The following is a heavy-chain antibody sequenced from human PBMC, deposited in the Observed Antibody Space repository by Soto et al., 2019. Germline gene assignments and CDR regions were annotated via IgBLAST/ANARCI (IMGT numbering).Heavy chain of an antibody. CDR3: ARFLGPTSSENWFDP. D-gene: IGHD1-26*01. Sequence: QLVQSGAEVKKPGASVKVSCQTSGYTFFSYAITWVRQAHGQGLEWMGWVSGYNGHTNYAQKFQERVTMTRDISTTTGFMEVRNLRSDDTAVYYCARFLGPTSSENWFDPWGQGTLVTVSS. CDR1: GYTFFSYA. CDR2: VSGYNGHT. V-gene: IGHV1-18*01. J-gene: IGHJ5*02.